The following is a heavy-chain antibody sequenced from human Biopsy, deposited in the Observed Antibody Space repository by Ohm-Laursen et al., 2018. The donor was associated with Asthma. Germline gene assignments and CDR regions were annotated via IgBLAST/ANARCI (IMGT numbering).Heavy chain of an antibody. CDR1: GYPFTDYY. D-gene: IGHD3-16*01. J-gene: IGHJ2*01. Sequence: SSVKVSCKASGYPFTDYYVHWVRQAPGQGLEWMGRIDPNSGGTNYAQKFLGRVTMTRDTSANTAFMVLSRLRSDDTAVYYCERIKIRIGAGTDRYFDLWGRGTLVTVSS. V-gene: IGHV1-2*06. CDR3: ERIKIRIGAGTDRYFDL. CDR2: IDPNSGGT.